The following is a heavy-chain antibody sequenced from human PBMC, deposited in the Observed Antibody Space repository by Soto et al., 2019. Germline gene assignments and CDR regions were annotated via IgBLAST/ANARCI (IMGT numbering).Heavy chain of an antibody. J-gene: IGHJ4*02. D-gene: IGHD1-26*01. CDR1: GFTVSSNY. Sequence: GGSLRLSCAASGFTVSSNYMSWVRQAPGKGLEWVSVIYSGGSTYYADSVKGRFTISRDNSKNTLYLQMNGLRAEDTAVYYCARAPSGSYYMGYWGQGTLVTVSS. CDR3: ARAPSGSYYMGY. CDR2: IYSGGST. V-gene: IGHV3-53*01.